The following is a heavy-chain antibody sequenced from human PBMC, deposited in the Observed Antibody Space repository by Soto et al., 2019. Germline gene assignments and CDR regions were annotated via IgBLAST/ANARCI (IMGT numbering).Heavy chain of an antibody. V-gene: IGHV1-24*01. Sequence: ASVKVSCKVSGYTLTELSMHWVRQAPGKGLEWMGGFDPEDGETIYAQKFQGRVTMTEDTSTDTAYMELSSLRSEDTAVYYCARALPCSGGSCYPPRKYYFDYWGQGTLVTVSS. CDR3: ARALPCSGGSCYPPRKYYFDY. J-gene: IGHJ4*02. CDR2: FDPEDGET. D-gene: IGHD2-15*01. CDR1: GYTLTELS.